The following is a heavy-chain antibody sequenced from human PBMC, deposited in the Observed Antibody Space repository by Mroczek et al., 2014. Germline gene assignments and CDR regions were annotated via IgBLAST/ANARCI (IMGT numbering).Heavy chain of an antibody. CDR1: GYTFTGYY. D-gene: IGHD3-10*01. V-gene: IGHV1-2*02. J-gene: IGHJ6*02. Sequence: QVQLVQSGAEVKKPGASVKVSCKASGYTFTGYYMHWVRQAPGQGLEWMGWINPNSGGTNYAQKFQGRVTMTRDTSISTAYMELSRLRSDDTAVYYCARASGSGIQRRGSTTYGMDVVGPRDHGH. CDR2: INPNSGGT. CDR3: ARASGSGIQRRGSTTYGMDV.